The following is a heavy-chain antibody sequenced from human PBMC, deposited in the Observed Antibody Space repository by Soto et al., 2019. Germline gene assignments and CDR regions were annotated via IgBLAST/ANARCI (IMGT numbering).Heavy chain of an antibody. V-gene: IGHV3-21*02. CDR2: ISSGSDYL. D-gene: IGHD2-15*01. Sequence: EVQLVESGGGLVKPGGSLRLSCAAFGFNFNSYAMHWVRQSPGKGLEWVAFISSGSDYLYYADSVKGRFTVSRDNAKSSLYLQMNRLTDDDTALYYCASEFCSGGSCYSRIFDYWGQGSLVTVSS. J-gene: IGHJ4*02. CDR1: GFNFNSYA. CDR3: ASEFCSGGSCYSRIFDY.